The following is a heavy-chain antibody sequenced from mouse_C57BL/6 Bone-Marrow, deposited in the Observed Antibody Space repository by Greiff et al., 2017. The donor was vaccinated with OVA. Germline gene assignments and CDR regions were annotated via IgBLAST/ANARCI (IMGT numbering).Heavy chain of an antibody. V-gene: IGHV1-54*01. CDR2: INPGSGGT. CDR3: ARENYYGSSYRGYFDV. Sequence: QVQLKESGAELVRPGTSVKVSCKASGYAFTNYLIEWVKQRPGQGLEWIGVINPGSGGTNYNEKFKGKATLTADKSSSTAYMQLSSLTSEDSAVYFCARENYYGSSYRGYFDVWGTGTTVTVSS. CDR1: GYAFTNYL. D-gene: IGHD1-1*01. J-gene: IGHJ1*03.